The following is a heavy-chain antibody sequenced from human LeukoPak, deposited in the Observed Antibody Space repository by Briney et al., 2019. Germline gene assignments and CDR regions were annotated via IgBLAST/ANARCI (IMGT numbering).Heavy chain of an antibody. CDR1: GFTFSSYA. Sequence: QPRGSLRLSCAASGFTFSSYAMSWVRQAPGKGPEWVSTISGSGGSTYYADSVKGRFTISRDNSKNTLYLQMNSLRAEDTAVYYCAKGPSYGDLDSWGQGTLVTVSS. V-gene: IGHV3-23*01. J-gene: IGHJ4*02. CDR3: AKGPSYGDLDS. CDR2: ISGSGGST. D-gene: IGHD4-17*01.